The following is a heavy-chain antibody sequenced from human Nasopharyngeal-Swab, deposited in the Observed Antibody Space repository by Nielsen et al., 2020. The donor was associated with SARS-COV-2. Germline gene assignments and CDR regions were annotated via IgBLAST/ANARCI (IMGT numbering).Heavy chain of an antibody. D-gene: IGHD6-19*01. J-gene: IGHJ6*02. V-gene: IGHV3-74*01. CDR1: GFTFSSYW. CDR3: ARVGQWLGYYHYGMDV. CDR2: INSDGSST. Sequence: GGSLRLSCAASGFTFSSYWMHWVRQAPGKGLVWVSRINSDGSSTNYADSVEGRFTISRDNSKNTLYLQMNSLRAEDTAVYYCARVGQWLGYYHYGMDVWGQGTTVTVSS.